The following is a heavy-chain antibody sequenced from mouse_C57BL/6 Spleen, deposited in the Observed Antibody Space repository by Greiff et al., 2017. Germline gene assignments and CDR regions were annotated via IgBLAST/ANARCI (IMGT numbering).Heavy chain of an antibody. CDR2: IDPENGDT. CDR3: TRYYGSRGFDY. Sequence: VQLKQSGAELVRPGASVKLSCTASGFNIKDDYMHWVKQRPEQGLEWIGWIDPENGDTEYASKFQGKATITADTSSNTAYLQLSSLTSEDTAVYYCTRYYGSRGFDYWGQGTTLTVSS. J-gene: IGHJ2*01. V-gene: IGHV14-4*01. CDR1: GFNIKDDY. D-gene: IGHD1-1*01.